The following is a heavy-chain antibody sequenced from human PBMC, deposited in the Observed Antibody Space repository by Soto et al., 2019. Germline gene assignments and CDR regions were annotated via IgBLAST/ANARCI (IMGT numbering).Heavy chain of an antibody. J-gene: IGHJ6*02. Sequence: GASVKVSCKASGSTFATLYIHWVRQAPGQGLEWMAVMNPSGDVTTYAQNFQGRVTMTRDTSTTIAYMELSSLRSEDTAVYYCAREGVRGMDVWGQGTTVTVSS. CDR1: GSTFATLY. D-gene: IGHD3-16*01. CDR2: MNPSGDVT. V-gene: IGHV1-46*01. CDR3: AREGVRGMDV.